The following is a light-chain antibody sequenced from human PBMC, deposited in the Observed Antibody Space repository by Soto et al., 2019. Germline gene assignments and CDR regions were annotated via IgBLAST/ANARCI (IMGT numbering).Light chain of an antibody. CDR1: SSDVGAYNY. V-gene: IGLV2-11*01. CDR3: CSHAGSYTYV. CDR2: DVT. Sequence: QSVLTQPRSVSGSPGQSVTISCTGTSSDVGAYNYVSWYQQHPGKAPKVMIYDVTKRPSGVPDRFSGSKSGNTASLTISGLQAEDEADYYCCSHAGSYTYVFGPGTKVTVL. J-gene: IGLJ1*01.